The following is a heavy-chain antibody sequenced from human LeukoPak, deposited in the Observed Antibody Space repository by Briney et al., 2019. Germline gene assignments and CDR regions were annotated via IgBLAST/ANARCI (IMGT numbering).Heavy chain of an antibody. CDR1: GYTFTSYY. J-gene: IGHJ6*02. CDR2: INPRGGST. D-gene: IGHD5-18*01. Sequence: ASVKVSCKASGYTFTSYYMHWVRQAPGQGLEWMGIINPRGGSTSYAQKFQGRVTMTRDTSTSTVYMELSSLRSEDTAVHYCARVEWEYTAMVTGPRGMDVWGQGTTVTVSS. V-gene: IGHV1-46*01. CDR3: ARVEWEYTAMVTGPRGMDV.